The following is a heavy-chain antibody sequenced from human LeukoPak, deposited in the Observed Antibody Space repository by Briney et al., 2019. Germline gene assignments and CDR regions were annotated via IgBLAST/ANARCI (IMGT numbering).Heavy chain of an antibody. Sequence: SETLSLTCSVSGGSISSSSSYWGWIRQPPGEGLEWIGEINHSGSTNYNPSLKSRVTISVDTSKNQFSLKLSSVTAADTAVYYCARLPKYDILTDYWGQGTLVTVSS. V-gene: IGHV4-39*07. CDR2: INHSGST. CDR3: ARLPKYDILTDY. D-gene: IGHD3-9*01. J-gene: IGHJ4*02. CDR1: GGSISSSSSY.